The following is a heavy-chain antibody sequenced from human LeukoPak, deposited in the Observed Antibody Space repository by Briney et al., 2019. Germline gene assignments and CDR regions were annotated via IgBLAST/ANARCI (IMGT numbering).Heavy chain of an antibody. J-gene: IGHJ4*02. D-gene: IGHD3-16*01. CDR3: ARDPAVSYDYVWGSFAGY. V-gene: IGHV3-48*03. CDR1: GFTFSSYE. Sequence: GGSLRLSCAASGFTFSSYEMKWVRQAPGKGREGRTDISSSETTKANADQGRGRFTISRDNAKNSLYLKMNSVRAEDTAVYYCARDPAVSYDYVWGSFAGYWGQGTLVTVSS. CDR2: ISSSETTK.